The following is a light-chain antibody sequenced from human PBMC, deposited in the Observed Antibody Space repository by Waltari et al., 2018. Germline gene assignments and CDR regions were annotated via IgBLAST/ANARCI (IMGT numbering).Light chain of an antibody. Sequence: QSALKQPPSVSGSPGQSVTISCAGTSSDVGCCNRVSWYQQPPGSAPKLMIFEVNNRSSGAPLRFSGSICGNTASLTISGLQAEDEADYDCSSYTTSDTLIFGGGTKLTVL. CDR2: EVN. CDR3: SSYTTSDTLI. V-gene: IGLV2-18*02. J-gene: IGLJ2*01. CDR1: SSDVGCCNR.